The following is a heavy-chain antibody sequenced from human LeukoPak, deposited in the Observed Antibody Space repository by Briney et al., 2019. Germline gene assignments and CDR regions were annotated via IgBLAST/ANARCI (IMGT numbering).Heavy chain of an antibody. Sequence: GGSLRLSCAASGFIFSNYYMHWVRQPPGKGLVWVSHISSDGSDINYADSVKGRFTISRDNAKNTLYLQMNSLRVEETALYYCGRGKSPAAVDDWGQGTLVTVPS. CDR1: GFIFSNYY. J-gene: IGHJ4*02. CDR2: ISSDGSDI. CDR3: GRGKSPAAVDD. V-gene: IGHV3-74*01. D-gene: IGHD2-2*01.